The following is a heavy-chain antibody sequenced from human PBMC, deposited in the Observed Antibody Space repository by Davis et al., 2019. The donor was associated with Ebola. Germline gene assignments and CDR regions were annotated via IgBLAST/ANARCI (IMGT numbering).Heavy chain of an antibody. CDR2: INPNDGRT. J-gene: IGHJ4*02. V-gene: IGHV1-46*01. CDR3: WRPDTATLKDPGLIDF. CDR1: GYTFTNYY. Sequence: AASVKVSCKASGYTFTNYYMHWVRQAPGQGLEWMGMINPNDGRTIYAQKFQGRLTMTEDTSTDTAYMELRSLRSDDTAVYYCWRPDTATLKDPGLIDFWGQGTLITVSS. D-gene: IGHD5-18*01.